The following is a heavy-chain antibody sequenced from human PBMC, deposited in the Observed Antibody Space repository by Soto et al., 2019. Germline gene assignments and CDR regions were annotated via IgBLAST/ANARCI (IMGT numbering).Heavy chain of an antibody. J-gene: IGHJ6*02. V-gene: IGHV6-1*01. CDR2: TYYKSKWNN. Sequence: SQTLSLTGAISGGSVCRNSAACNWIRPSPSRGLEWLGRTYYKSKWNNDYALSVKSRITINPDTSKNQFSLHLYSVTPEDTAVYYCTGITWFRGMDVWGQGTPVTVSS. D-gene: IGHD3-10*01. CDR1: GGSVCRNSAA. CDR3: TGITWFRGMDV.